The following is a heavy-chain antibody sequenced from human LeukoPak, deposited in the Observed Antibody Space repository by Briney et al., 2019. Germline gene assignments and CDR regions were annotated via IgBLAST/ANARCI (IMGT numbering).Heavy chain of an antibody. V-gene: IGHV4-61*01. D-gene: IGHD3-3*01. Sequence: SETLSPTCTVSGGSVSSGSYYWSWIRQPPGKGLEWIGYIYYSGSTNYNPSLKSRVTISVDTSKNQFSLKLSSVTAADTAVYYCARDFYEYSFGYWGQGTLVTVSS. CDR2: IYYSGST. J-gene: IGHJ4*02. CDR3: ARDFYEYSFGY. CDR1: GGSVSSGSYY.